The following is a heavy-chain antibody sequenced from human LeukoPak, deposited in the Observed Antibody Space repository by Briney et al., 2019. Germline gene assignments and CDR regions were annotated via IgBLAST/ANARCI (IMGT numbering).Heavy chain of an antibody. CDR2: ISSSSSTI. D-gene: IGHD3-9*01. CDR3: ARLDDAFDV. V-gene: IGHV3-48*01. CDR1: GFTFSTYS. J-gene: IGHJ3*01. Sequence: GGSLRLSCAASGFTFSTYSMNWVRQAPGKGLEWVSYISSSSSTIYYADSVKGRFTISRDNAKNSLYLQMNSLRAEDTAVYYCARLDDAFDVWGQGTMVTVS.